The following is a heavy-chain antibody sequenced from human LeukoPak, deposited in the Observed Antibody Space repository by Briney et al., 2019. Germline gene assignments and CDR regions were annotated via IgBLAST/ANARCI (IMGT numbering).Heavy chain of an antibody. Sequence: GGSLRLSCAASGFTSSTYDFSTYAMSWVRQAPGKGLEWVSGLSGTGLTTFYPDSVKSRFTISRDNSKNTLYLQMNSLRADDTAVYYCARGSKTAGTIYTFDYWGQGTLVTVSS. J-gene: IGHJ4*02. CDR1: GFTSSTYDFSTYA. D-gene: IGHD6-13*01. CDR2: LSGTGLTT. CDR3: ARGSKTAGTIYTFDY. V-gene: IGHV3-23*01.